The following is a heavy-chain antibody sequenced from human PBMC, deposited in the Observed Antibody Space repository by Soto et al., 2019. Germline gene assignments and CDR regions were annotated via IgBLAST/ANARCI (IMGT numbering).Heavy chain of an antibody. CDR2: IYYSGST. Sequence: QVQLQESGPGLVKPSQTLSLTCTVSGGSISSGGYYWSWIRQHPGKGLEWIGYIYYSGSTYYNPSLKGRVTISVDTSKNQCSLKPSSVTAADTAVYYCARAEPQLWFDYWGQGTLVTVSS. V-gene: IGHV4-31*03. CDR1: GGSISSGGYY. D-gene: IGHD5-18*01. J-gene: IGHJ4*02. CDR3: ARAEPQLWFDY.